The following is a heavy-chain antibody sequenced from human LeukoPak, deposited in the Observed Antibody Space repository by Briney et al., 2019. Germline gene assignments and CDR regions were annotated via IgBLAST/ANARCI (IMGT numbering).Heavy chain of an antibody. CDR1: GGTFSSYA. J-gene: IGHJ6*02. D-gene: IGHD1-7*01. V-gene: IGHV1-69*13. Sequence: SVKVSCKASGGTFSSYAISWVRQVPGQGLEWMGGIIPIFGTANYAQKFQGRVTITADESTSTAYMELSSLRSEDTAVYCCARGGITGTWHYYYGMDVWGQGTTVTVSS. CDR3: ARGGITGTWHYYYGMDV. CDR2: IIPIFGTA.